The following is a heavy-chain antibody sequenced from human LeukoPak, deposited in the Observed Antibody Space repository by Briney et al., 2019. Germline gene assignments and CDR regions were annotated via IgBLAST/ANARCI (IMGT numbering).Heavy chain of an antibody. CDR2: IYYSGST. V-gene: IGHV4-39*01. CDR3: ARHKIAAAAVDP. J-gene: IGHJ5*02. Sequence: SETLSLTCTVSGDSISSSSYYWGWIRQPPGKGLEWIGSIYYSGSTYYNPSLKSRVTISVDTSKNQFSLKLSSVTAADTAVYYCARHKIAAAAVDPWGQGTLVTVSS. D-gene: IGHD6-13*01. CDR1: GDSISSSSYY.